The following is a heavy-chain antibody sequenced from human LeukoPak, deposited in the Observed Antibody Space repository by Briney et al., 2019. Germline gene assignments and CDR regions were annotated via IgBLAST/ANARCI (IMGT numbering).Heavy chain of an antibody. CDR2: ISSSSSYI. V-gene: IGHV3-21*01. CDR3: AREEYCSSTSCYLGGSEYFQH. Sequence: GGSLRLSCAASGFTFSSYSMNWVVQAPGKGLEWVSSISSSSSYIYYADSVKGRFTISRDNAKNSLYLQMNSLRAEDTAVYYCAREEYCSSTSCYLGGSEYFQHWGQGILVTVSS. CDR1: GFTFSSYS. D-gene: IGHD2-2*01. J-gene: IGHJ1*01.